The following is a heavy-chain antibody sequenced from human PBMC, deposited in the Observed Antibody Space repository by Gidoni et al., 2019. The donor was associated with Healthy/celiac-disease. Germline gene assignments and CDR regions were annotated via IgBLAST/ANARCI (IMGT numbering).Heavy chain of an antibody. Sequence: QLPLQESGPGLAKPSETLSLTCTVSRGSLSSSSYYWGWIRQPPGKGLEWIGSIYYSGSTYYNPSLKSRVTISVDTSKNQFSLKLSSVTAADTAVYYCASGSGSSSLYYYYYMDVWGKGTTVTVSS. CDR1: RGSLSSSSYY. CDR2: IYYSGST. D-gene: IGHD6-6*01. V-gene: IGHV4-39*01. J-gene: IGHJ6*03. CDR3: ASGSGSSSLYYYYYMDV.